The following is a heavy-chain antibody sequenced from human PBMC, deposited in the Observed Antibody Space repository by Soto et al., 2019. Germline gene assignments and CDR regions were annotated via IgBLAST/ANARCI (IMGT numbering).Heavy chain of an antibody. CDR3: ARDSSCSSTSCYADYYYGMDV. CDR1: GGSISSGGYY. CDR2: IYYSGST. V-gene: IGHV4-31*03. D-gene: IGHD2-2*01. J-gene: IGHJ6*02. Sequence: SETLSLTCTVSGGSISSGGYYWSWIRQHPGKGLEWIGYIYYSGSTYYNPSLKSRVTISVDTSKNQFSLKLSSVTAADTAVYYCARDSSCSSTSCYADYYYGMDVWGQGTTVTVSS.